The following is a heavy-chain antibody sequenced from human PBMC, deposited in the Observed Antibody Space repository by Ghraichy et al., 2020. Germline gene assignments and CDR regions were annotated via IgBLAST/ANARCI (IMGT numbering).Heavy chain of an antibody. J-gene: IGHJ4*02. CDR3: AQTRGVVPAANYFDY. D-gene: IGHD2-2*01. CDR2: ISASGGST. V-gene: IGHV3-23*01. Sequence: GESLNISCAASGFTFSSYAMNWVRQAPGKGLEWVSGISASGGSTYHADSVRGRFTISRDNSKNTLYLQMNSLRAEDTAVYYCAQTRGVVPAANYFDYWGQGTLVTVSS. CDR1: GFTFSSYA.